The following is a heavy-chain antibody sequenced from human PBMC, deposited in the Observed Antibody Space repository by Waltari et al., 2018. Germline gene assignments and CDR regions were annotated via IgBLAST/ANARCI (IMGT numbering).Heavy chain of an antibody. J-gene: IGHJ5*02. Sequence: QVQLQESGPGLVTPSPPLSLMCTLSGGSISSSHSRWSWIRQLPGTGLEWIGYIYYSGSTYYNPSLKSRVTISVDTSKNQFSLKLSSVTAADTAVYYCARVNEGTAAGNNWFDPWGQGTLVTVSS. D-gene: IGHD6-13*01. CDR3: ARVNEGTAAGNNWFDP. V-gene: IGHV4-30-4*01. CDR2: IYYSGST. CDR1: GGSISSSHSR.